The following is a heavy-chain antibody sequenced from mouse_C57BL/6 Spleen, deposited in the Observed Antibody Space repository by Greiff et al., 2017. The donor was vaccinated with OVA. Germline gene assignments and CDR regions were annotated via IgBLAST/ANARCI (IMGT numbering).Heavy chain of an antibody. J-gene: IGHJ2*01. CDR2: ISPGGGGI. CDR1: GFAFTNYV. Sequence: VQLLQSGAGLVRPGASVKVSCAASGFAFTNYVMAWVRQTPGKGLEWIGVISPGGGGIYYAEKFKGRVTLTADNSCSTSYLQRSSLTSEDSAVYFCARGHQGSDLDYWGQGTTLTVSS. V-gene: IGHV1-54*01. D-gene: IGHD2-4*01. CDR3: ARGHQGSDLDY.